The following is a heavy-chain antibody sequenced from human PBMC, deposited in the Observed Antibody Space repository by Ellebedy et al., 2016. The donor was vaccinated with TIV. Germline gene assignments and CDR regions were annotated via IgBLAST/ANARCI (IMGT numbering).Heavy chain of an antibody. J-gene: IGHJ6*02. CDR2: IIPILGIA. V-gene: IGHV1-69*04. Sequence: AASVKVSCKASGGTFSSYAISWVRQAPGQGLEWMGRIIPILGIANYAQKFQGRVTITADKSTSTAYMELSSLRSEDTAVYYCARGDADVVVVAATPENEGHLLGNHYGMDVWGQGTTVTVSS. D-gene: IGHD2-15*01. CDR1: GGTFSSYA. CDR3: ARGDADVVVVAATPENEGHLLGNHYGMDV.